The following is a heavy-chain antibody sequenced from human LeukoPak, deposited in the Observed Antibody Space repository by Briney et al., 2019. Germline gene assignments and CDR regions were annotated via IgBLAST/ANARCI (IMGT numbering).Heavy chain of an antibody. CDR1: GFTFDDYG. V-gene: IGHV3-20*04. CDR3: ARTHYNYGSGSYFDY. CDR2: INWNGGST. Sequence: PGGSLRLSCAASGFTFDDYGMSWVRHAPGKGLEWVSGINWNGGSTGYADSVKGRFTISRDNVKNSLYLQMNSLRAEDTALYYCARTHYNYGSGSYFDYWGQGTLVTVSS. J-gene: IGHJ4*02. D-gene: IGHD3-10*01.